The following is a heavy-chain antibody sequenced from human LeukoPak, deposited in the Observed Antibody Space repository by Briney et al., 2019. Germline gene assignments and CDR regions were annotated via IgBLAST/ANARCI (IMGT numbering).Heavy chain of an antibody. CDR2: IGGRDGGT. Sequence: GGSLRLSCAASGFIFSNYDMSWVREATGKGLEWVSAIGGRDGGTYYADSVKGRFTVSRDDPKNTLYLQMNTLRVEDTAVYYCAKWGDYYILIGYYDSDYWGHGTLVTVSS. CDR3: AKWGDYYILIGYYDSDY. V-gene: IGHV3-23*01. CDR1: GFIFSNYD. J-gene: IGHJ4*01. D-gene: IGHD3-9*01.